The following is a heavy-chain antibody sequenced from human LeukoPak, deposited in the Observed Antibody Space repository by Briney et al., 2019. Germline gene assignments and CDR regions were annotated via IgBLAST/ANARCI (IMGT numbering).Heavy chain of an antibody. J-gene: IGHJ3*02. V-gene: IGHV4-34*01. D-gene: IGHD2-21*02. CDR3: ARAQHIVVVTAILRLGAFDI. CDR2: INHSGST. CDR1: GGSFSGYY. Sequence: SETLSLTCAVYGGSFSGYYWSWIRQPPGKGLEWIGEINHSGSTNYNPSLKSRVTISVDTSKNQFSLKLSSVTAADTAVYYCARAQHIVVVTAILRLGAFDIWGQGTVVTVSS.